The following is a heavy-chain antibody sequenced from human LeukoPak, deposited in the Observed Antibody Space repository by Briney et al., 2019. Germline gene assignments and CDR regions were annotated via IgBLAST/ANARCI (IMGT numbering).Heavy chain of an antibody. J-gene: IGHJ5*02. D-gene: IGHD2-15*01. CDR3: ARERCSGGSCYSSEFDP. CDR1: GYTFTGYY. Sequence: ASVKVSCKASGYTFTGYYMHWVRQAPEQGLEWMGWINPNSGGTNYAQKFQGRVTMTRDTSISTAYMELSRLRSDDTAVYYCARERCSGGSCYSSEFDPWGQGTLVTVSS. CDR2: INPNSGGT. V-gene: IGHV1-2*02.